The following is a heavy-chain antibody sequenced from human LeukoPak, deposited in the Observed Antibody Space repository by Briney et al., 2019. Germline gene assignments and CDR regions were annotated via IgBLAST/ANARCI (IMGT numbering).Heavy chain of an antibody. CDR2: IYYSGST. CDR3: ARDDGSRSYSVY. CDR1: GGSIITYY. Sequence: SETLSLTCTVSGGSIITYYWSWIRQPPGKGLEWIGYIYYSGSTNYNPSLKSRVTISVDTSKTQFSLKLSSVTAADTAVYYCARDDGSRSYSVYWGQGTLVTVSS. J-gene: IGHJ4*02. D-gene: IGHD1-26*01. V-gene: IGHV4-59*01.